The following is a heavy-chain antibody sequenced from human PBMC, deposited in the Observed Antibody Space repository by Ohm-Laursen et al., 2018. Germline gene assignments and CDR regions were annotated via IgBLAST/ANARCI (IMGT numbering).Heavy chain of an antibody. J-gene: IGHJ6*02. Sequence: SLRLSCTASGFTFSDSAMPWVRQASGKGLEWVGRIRTKAESYATAYAASVNGRFTISRDDSKNTAYLQMISLRTEDTAVYYCTRLRDVYSYYYYAMDVWGQGTTVAVSS. CDR1: GFTFSDSA. CDR3: TRLRDVYSYYYYAMDV. CDR2: IRTKAESYAT. V-gene: IGHV3-73*01. D-gene: IGHD5-24*01.